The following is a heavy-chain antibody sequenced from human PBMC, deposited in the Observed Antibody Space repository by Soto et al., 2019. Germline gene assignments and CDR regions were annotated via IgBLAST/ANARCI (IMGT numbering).Heavy chain of an antibody. Sequence: EVQLWESGGGLVQPGGSLRLSCAASGFTFNNYAMTWVRQAPGKGLEWVSAISGGGDTTSYADSVKGRFTVSRDGSSNTLYLQMSSLRAEHTAIYYCAKGQGGSGSLTPRVDFWGQGTLVTVSS. J-gene: IGHJ4*01. CDR3: AKGQGGSGSLTPRVDF. V-gene: IGHV3-23*01. D-gene: IGHD3-10*01. CDR1: GFTFNNYA. CDR2: ISGGGDTT.